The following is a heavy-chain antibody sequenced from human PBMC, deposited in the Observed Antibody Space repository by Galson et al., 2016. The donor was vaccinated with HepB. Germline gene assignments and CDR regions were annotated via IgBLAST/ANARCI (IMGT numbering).Heavy chain of an antibody. V-gene: IGHV1-3*01. J-gene: IGHJ4*02. D-gene: IGHD3-10*01. CDR2: INAGNGNT. CDR3: VRSYYSGSGSYKDGDY. Sequence: SVKVSCKASGYTFSTYAMHWVRQAPGQRLEWMGWINAGNGNTKYSQKFQGRVTITRDASASTAYMELSSLRSEDTAVFYCVRSYYSGSGSYKDGDYWGQGTLVTVSS. CDR1: GYTFSTYA.